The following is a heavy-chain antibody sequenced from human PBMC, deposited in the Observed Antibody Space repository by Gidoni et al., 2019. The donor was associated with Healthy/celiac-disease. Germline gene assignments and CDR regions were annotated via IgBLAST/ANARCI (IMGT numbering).Heavy chain of an antibody. V-gene: IGHV3-21*01. CDR3: ARVVRFLVWLPLPVDY. D-gene: IGHD3-3*01. CDR2: ISSRSSYI. J-gene: IGHJ4*02. Sequence: EVQLVEYGGGLVKPGGSLRLACAAAGFSGSSDSMNWVRQAPGKGLGCVSSISSRSSYIYSAASVKGRFTISRDNAKNSLSLQMHRLRAEYTAVYYCARVVRFLVWLPLPVDYWGQGTLVTVSS. CDR1: GFSGSSDS.